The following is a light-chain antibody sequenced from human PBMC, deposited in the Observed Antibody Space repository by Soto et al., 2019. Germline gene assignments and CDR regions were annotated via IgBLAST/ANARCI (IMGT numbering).Light chain of an antibody. V-gene: IGLV2-11*01. CDR1: SSDVGGYNY. J-gene: IGLJ2*01. CDR3: CSYAGSYTWV. Sequence: QLVLTQPRSVSGSPGQSVTISCTGTSSDVGGYNYVSWYQQHPGKAPKLMIYDVSKRPSGVPDRFSGSKSGNTASLTISGLQAEDEADYYCCSYAGSYTWVFAGGTKLTVL. CDR2: DVS.